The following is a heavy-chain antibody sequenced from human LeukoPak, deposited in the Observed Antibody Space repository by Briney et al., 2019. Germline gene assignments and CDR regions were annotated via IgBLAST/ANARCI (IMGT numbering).Heavy chain of an antibody. J-gene: IGHJ3*02. CDR3: ARDVRLPRRAFDI. Sequence: PSETLSLTCAVSGGSISGAYSWTWVRPPPGKGREGIGEIFYSGSTYYTPSLRSRVTFSLGRSKNQFSLTLTSVTAADTAVYYCARDVRLPRRAFDIWGQGTMVTVSS. D-gene: IGHD5-18*01. CDR2: IFYSGST. CDR1: GGSISGAYS. V-gene: IGHV4-30-4*07.